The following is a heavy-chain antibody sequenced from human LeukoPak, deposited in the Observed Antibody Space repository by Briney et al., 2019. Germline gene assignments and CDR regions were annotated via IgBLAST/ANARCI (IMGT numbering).Heavy chain of an antibody. V-gene: IGHV1-2*02. CDR1: GYPFTGYY. CDR3: ARDLRGLGDYYDY. J-gene: IGHJ4*02. D-gene: IGHD3-10*01. CDR2: IIPDSAVT. Sequence: ASLKVSCKASGYPFTGYYIHWVRQAPGQGLEWMGWIIPDSAVTHFAQKFQDRVTMTRDTSISTAYMELSSLRYDDTAVYFCARDLRGLGDYYDYWGQGTLITVTS.